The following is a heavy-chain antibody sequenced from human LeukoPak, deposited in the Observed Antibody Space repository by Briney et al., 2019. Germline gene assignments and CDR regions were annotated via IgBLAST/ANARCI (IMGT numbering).Heavy chain of an antibody. CDR1: EYTFTNYD. CDR2: ISAYNGNT. Sequence: ASVKVSCKASEYTFTNYDINWVRQAPGQGLEWMGWISAYNGNTNYAQKLQGRVTMTTDTSTSTAYMELRSLRSDDTAVYYCARVSATRLRSYGSYWGQGTLVTVSS. CDR3: ARVSATRLRSYGSY. D-gene: IGHD5-18*01. J-gene: IGHJ4*02. V-gene: IGHV1-18*01.